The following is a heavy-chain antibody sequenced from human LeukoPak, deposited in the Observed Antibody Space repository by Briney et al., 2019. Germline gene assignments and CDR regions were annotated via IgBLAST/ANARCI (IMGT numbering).Heavy chain of an antibody. CDR1: GFTFTSYA. CDR3: ARLPAYCSSTSCYVDY. J-gene: IGHJ4*02. Sequence: GGSLRLSCASSGFTFTSYAVSWVRQAPGKGLEWVANIKQDGSEKYYVDSVKGRFTISRDNAKNSLYLQMNSLRAEDTAVFYCARLPAYCSSTSCYVDYWGQGTLVTVSS. D-gene: IGHD2-2*01. CDR2: IKQDGSEK. V-gene: IGHV3-7*01.